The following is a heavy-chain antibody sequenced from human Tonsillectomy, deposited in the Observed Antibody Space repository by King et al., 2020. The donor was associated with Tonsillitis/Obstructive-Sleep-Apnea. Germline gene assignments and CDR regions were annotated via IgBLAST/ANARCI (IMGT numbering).Heavy chain of an antibody. J-gene: IGHJ4*02. CDR3: AINSRARLFDY. Sequence: VQLPASGPGLVTPSGNLSLTCAVSGGSISSSNWWSWVRQTPGKGLEWIGEISHSGRTNYNPSLKSRVTISVDKSKNQFSLKLSSVTAADTALYYCAINSRARLFDYWGQGTLVTVSS. CDR2: ISHSGRT. CDR1: GGSISSSNW. V-gene: IGHV4-4*02. D-gene: IGHD6-13*01.